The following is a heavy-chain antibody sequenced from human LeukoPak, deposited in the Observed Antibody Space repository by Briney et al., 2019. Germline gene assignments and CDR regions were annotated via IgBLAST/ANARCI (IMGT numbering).Heavy chain of an antibody. J-gene: IGHJ4*02. Sequence: ASVKVSCKAFGYSLTELSMHWVRQAPGKGLEWMGGFDPEDGEIIYAQKFQGRVTMTEDTSTDTAYMELSSLRSEDTAVYYCADQVGATRDLDYWGQGTLVTVSS. CDR2: FDPEDGEI. CDR1: GYSLTELS. D-gene: IGHD1-26*01. V-gene: IGHV1-24*01. CDR3: ADQVGATRDLDY.